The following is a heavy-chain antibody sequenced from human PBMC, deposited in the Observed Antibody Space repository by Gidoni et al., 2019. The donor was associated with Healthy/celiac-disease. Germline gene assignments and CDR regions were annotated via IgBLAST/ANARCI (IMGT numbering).Heavy chain of an antibody. V-gene: IGHV3-49*03. CDR1: GFTFGDYA. CDR3: TRDNPWEEAFDI. Sequence: EVQLVESGGGLVQPGRSLRLSCTASGFTFGDYAMSWFRQAPGKGLEWVGFIRSKADGGTTEYAASVKGRFTISRDDSKSIAYLQMNSLKTEDTAVYYCTRDNPWEEAFDIWGQGTMVTVSS. J-gene: IGHJ3*02. CDR2: IRSKADGGTT. D-gene: IGHD1-26*01.